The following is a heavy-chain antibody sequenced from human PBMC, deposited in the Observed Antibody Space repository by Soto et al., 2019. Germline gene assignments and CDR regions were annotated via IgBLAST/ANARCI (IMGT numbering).Heavy chain of an antibody. CDR3: ARREGLARISYYFDF. V-gene: IGHV4-39*01. D-gene: IGHD3-9*01. CDR2: IYYRGNA. Sequence: SETLSLTCSVSDDSINSDKYYWGWIRQPPGKGLEWIGSIYYRGNAYYNPSLQTRVTISLDNSKSQFSLKLNSVTSADSAEYCCARREGLARISYYFDFWGRGALVTASS. CDR1: DDSINSDKYY. J-gene: IGHJ4*02.